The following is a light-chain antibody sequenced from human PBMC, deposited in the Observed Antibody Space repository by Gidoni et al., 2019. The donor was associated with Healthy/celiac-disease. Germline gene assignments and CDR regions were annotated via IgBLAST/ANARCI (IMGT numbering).Light chain of an antibody. J-gene: IGKJ4*01. CDR1: QSVLYSSNNKNY. Sequence: DIVMTQSPDSLAVSLGERATIHCKSSQSVLYSSNNKNYLAWYQQKPGQPPKMLIYWASTRESGVPDRFSGSGSGTDFTLTSSSLQAEDVAVYYCQLYYSTPPTFGGGTKVEIK. CDR2: WAS. V-gene: IGKV4-1*01. CDR3: QLYYSTPPT.